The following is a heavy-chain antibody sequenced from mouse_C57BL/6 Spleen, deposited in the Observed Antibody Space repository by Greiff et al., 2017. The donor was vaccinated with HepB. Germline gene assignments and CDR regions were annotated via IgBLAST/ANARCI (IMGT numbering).Heavy chain of an antibody. Sequence: VKLMESGPELVKPGASVKISCKASGYAFSSSWKNWVKQRPGKGLEWIGRIYPGDGDTNYNGKFKGKATLTADKSSSTAYMQLSSLTSEDSAVYFCARDYGSSSRYWGQGTTLTVSS. J-gene: IGHJ2*01. V-gene: IGHV1-82*01. D-gene: IGHD1-1*01. CDR1: GYAFSSSW. CDR3: ARDYGSSSRY. CDR2: IYPGDGDT.